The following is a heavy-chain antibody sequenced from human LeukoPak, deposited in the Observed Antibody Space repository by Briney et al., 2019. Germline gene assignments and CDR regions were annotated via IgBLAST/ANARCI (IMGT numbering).Heavy chain of an antibody. J-gene: IGHJ4*02. CDR2: IKEDGSEK. Sequence: GGSLRLSCAASGFTFNNYGMVWVRQAPGKGLEWVATIKEDGSEKYHVDSVKGRFTISRDNAKNSLYLQMNSLRAEDTAVYYCYCGTYSGFDNWGQGTQVTVSS. D-gene: IGHD1-26*01. CDR3: YCGTYSGFDN. CDR1: GFTFNNYG. V-gene: IGHV3-7*01.